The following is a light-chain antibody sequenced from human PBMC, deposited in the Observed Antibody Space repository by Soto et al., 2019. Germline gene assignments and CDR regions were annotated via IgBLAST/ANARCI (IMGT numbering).Light chain of an antibody. J-gene: IGLJ1*01. Sequence: QSALTQPASVSGSPGQSITISCTGTSGDVGAYDFVSWYQHHPGKAPRLVIYDVSRRPARASDRFSGSKSGSTASLTISTLQAEDEADYYCVSFTVTYSYVFGTGTKVTVL. CDR2: DVS. V-gene: IGLV2-14*01. CDR3: VSFTVTYSYV. CDR1: SGDVGAYDF.